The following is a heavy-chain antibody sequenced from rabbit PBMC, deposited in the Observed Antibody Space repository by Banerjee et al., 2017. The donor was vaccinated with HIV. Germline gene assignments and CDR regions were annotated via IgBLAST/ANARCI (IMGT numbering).Heavy chain of an antibody. CDR3: ARDGYGGTYDLNL. D-gene: IGHD4-2*01. Sequence: QSLEESGGDLVKPGASLTLTCTASGFSFSSSYWICWVRQAPGKGLEWIGCISTGDGNTYYASWAKGRFTISKTSSTTVTLQMTSLTAADTATYFCARDGYGGTYDLNLWGPGTLVTVS. CDR2: ISTGDGNT. V-gene: IGHV1S40*01. CDR1: GFSFSSSYW. J-gene: IGHJ4*01.